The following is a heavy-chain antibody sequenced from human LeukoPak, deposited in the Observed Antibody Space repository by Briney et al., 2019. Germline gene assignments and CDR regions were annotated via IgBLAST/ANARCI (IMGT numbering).Heavy chain of an antibody. J-gene: IGHJ5*02. CDR1: GGSISSSSYY. D-gene: IGHD4/OR15-4a*01. Sequence: PSETLSLTCTVPGGSISSSSYYWGWIRQPPGKGLEWIGSIYYSGSTYYNPSLKSRVTISVDTSKNQFSMKLSSVTAADTALYYCARWCLRTGSWFDPWGQGTLVTVSS. V-gene: IGHV4-39*07. CDR2: IYYSGST. CDR3: ARWCLRTGSWFDP.